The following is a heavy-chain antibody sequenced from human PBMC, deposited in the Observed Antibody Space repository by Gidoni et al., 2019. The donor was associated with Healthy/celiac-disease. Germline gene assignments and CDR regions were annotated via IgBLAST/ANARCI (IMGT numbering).Heavy chain of an antibody. CDR1: GFTVSSNY. CDR2: IYSGGST. D-gene: IGHD3-3*01. J-gene: IGHJ4*02. V-gene: IGHV3-66*01. CDR3: ARDTHDCWSGYYSVY. Sequence: EVPLVGSGGGLVQPGGSLRLSCAASGFTVSSNYMSWVRQAPGKGLEWVSVIYSGGSTYYADSVKGRFTITRDNSKNTLYLQMNSRRAEDTAVYYCARDTHDCWSGYYSVYWGQGTLVTVSS.